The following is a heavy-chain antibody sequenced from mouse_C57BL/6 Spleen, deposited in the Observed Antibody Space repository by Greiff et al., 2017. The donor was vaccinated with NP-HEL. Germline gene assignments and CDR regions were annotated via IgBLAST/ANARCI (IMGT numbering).Heavy chain of an antibody. V-gene: IGHV1-64*01. CDR1: GYTFTSYW. Sequence: VQLQQSGAELVKPGASVKLSCKASGYTFTSYWMHWVKQRPGQGLEWIGMIHPNSGSTNYNEKFKSKATLTVDKSSSTAYMQLSSLTSEDSAVYYCARDPYYYGSSYEGYWGQGTTLTVSS. CDR2: IHPNSGST. CDR3: ARDPYYYGSSYEGY. J-gene: IGHJ2*01. D-gene: IGHD1-1*01.